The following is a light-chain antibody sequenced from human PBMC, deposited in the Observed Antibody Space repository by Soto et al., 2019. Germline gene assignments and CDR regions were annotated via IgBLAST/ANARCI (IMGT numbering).Light chain of an antibody. Sequence: AIQMTQSPSFLSASVGDRVTISCRASQGIRDELGWYQQKPGKDPMLLIYAASSLQSGVPSKFRGSGSGTDFTLPISSLQPEDFATYYCLQDYNYPWTFGQGTKVEIK. J-gene: IGKJ1*01. CDR1: QGIRDE. CDR3: LQDYNYPWT. V-gene: IGKV1-6*01. CDR2: AAS.